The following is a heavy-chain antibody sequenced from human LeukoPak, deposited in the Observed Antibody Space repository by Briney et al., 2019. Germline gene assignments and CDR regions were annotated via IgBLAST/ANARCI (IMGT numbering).Heavy chain of an antibody. CDR1: GFTFSSYG. CDR2: IRYDGSNK. Sequence: GGSLRLSCAASGFTFSSYGMHWVRQAPGKGLEWVAFIRYDGSNKYYADSVKGRFTISRDNSKNTLYLQMNSLRAEDMALYYCAKVRSSGWTRGAFDIWGQGTMVTVSS. V-gene: IGHV3-30*02. D-gene: IGHD6-19*01. CDR3: AKVRSSGWTRGAFDI. J-gene: IGHJ3*02.